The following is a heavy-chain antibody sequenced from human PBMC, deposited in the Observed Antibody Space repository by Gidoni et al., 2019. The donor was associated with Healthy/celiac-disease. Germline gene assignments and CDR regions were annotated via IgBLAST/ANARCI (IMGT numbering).Heavy chain of an antibody. CDR3: ARSYYYDSSAILAFDY. Sequence: GQLQESGPGLVKPSQTLSLTCTVSGGSISSGSYYWSWIRQPAGKGLEWIGRIYTSGSTNYNPSLKSRVTISVDTSKNQFSLKLSSVTAADTAVYYCARSYYYDSSAILAFDYWGQGTLVTVSS. J-gene: IGHJ4*02. CDR2: IYTSGST. CDR1: GGSISSGSYY. D-gene: IGHD3-22*01. V-gene: IGHV4-61*02.